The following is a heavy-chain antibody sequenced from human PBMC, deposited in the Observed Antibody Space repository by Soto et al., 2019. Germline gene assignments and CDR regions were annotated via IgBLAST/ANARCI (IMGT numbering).Heavy chain of an antibody. D-gene: IGHD6-13*01. CDR3: ARQSSSWGNYYYYMDV. V-gene: IGHV5-51*01. J-gene: IGHJ6*03. Sequence: GESLKISCKGSGYSFTSYWIGWVRQIPGKGLEWMGIIYPGDSDTRYSPSFQGQVTISADKSISTAYLQWSSLKASDTAMYYCARQSSSWGNYYYYMDVWGKGTTVTVSS. CDR1: GYSFTSYW. CDR2: IYPGDSDT.